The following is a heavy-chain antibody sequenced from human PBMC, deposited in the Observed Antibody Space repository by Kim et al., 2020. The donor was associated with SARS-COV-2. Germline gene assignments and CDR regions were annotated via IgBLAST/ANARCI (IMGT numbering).Heavy chain of an antibody. J-gene: IGHJ4*02. CDR2: ISSSGSTI. Sequence: GGSLRLSCAASGFTFSSYEMNWVRQAPGKGLEWVSYISSSGSTIYYADSVKGRFTISRDNAKNSLYLQMNSLRAEDTAVYYCARGRRNSIVVVPAAATVVDYWGQGTLVTVSS. V-gene: IGHV3-48*03. CDR3: ARGRRNSIVVVPAAATVVDY. D-gene: IGHD2-2*01. CDR1: GFTFSSYE.